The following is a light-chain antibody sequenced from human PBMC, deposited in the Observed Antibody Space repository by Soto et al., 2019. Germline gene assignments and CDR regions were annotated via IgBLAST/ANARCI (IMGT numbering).Light chain of an antibody. Sequence: QSVLTQPPSVSGAPGQRVTISCTGSRSNIGAGYDVHWYQQLPGTVPKLLIYGNTNRPSGVPDRFSGSKSDTSASLAITGLQAEDEADYYCQSYDRSLSVVFGGGTKLTVL. CDR1: RSNIGAGYD. CDR2: GNT. CDR3: QSYDRSLSVV. V-gene: IGLV1-40*01. J-gene: IGLJ2*01.